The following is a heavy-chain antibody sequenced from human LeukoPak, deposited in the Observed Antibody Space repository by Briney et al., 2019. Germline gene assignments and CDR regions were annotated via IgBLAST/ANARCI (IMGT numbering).Heavy chain of an antibody. D-gene: IGHD6-13*01. CDR3: ARAFSWPDAFDI. V-gene: IGHV4-59*01. CDR2: IYYSGST. J-gene: IGHJ3*02. Sequence: PSETLSLSCTVSGGSISSYYWSWIRQPPGKGLEWIGYIYYSGSTNYNPTLKSRVTISVDTSKNQFSLKLSSVTAADTAVYYCARAFSWPDAFDIWGQGTMVTVSS. CDR1: GGSISSYY.